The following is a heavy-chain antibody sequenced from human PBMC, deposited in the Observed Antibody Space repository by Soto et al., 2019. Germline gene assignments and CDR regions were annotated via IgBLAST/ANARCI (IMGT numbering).Heavy chain of an antibody. D-gene: IGHD2-15*01. CDR3: ARDHRGGTDAFDI. CDR2: ISAYNGNT. CDR1: GYTFTSFG. V-gene: IGHV1-18*01. J-gene: IGHJ3*02. Sequence: QVQLVQSGAEVKKPGASVKVSCKASGYTFTSFGISWVRQAPGQGLEWMGWISAYNGNTNYAENLQGRDTMTTDTSTSTAYMELRSLGSDDTAVYYCARDHRGGTDAFDIWGQGTMVTVSS.